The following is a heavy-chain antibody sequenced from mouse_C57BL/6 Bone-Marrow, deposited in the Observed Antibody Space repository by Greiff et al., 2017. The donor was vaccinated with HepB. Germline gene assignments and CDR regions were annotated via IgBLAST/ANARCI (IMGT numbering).Heavy chain of an antibody. J-gene: IGHJ2*01. V-gene: IGHV6-3*01. CDR2: IRLKSDNYAT. CDR3: TGRWLLRNYFDY. D-gene: IGHD2-3*01. CDR1: GFTFSNYW. Sequence: DVMLVESGGGLVQPGGSMKLSCVASGFTFSNYWMNWVRQSPEKGLEWVAQIRLKSDNYATHYAESVKGRFTISRDDSKSSVYLQMNNLRAEDTGIYYCTGRWLLRNYFDYWGQGTTLTVSS.